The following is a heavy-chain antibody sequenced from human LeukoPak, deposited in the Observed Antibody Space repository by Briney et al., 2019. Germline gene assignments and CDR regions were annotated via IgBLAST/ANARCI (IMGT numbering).Heavy chain of an antibody. V-gene: IGHV4-61*09. J-gene: IGHJ4*02. CDR1: GGSVRRGNYY. Sequence: SQTLSLTCTVSGGSVRRGNYYWTWIRQPAGSGLEWIGYIYYSGSTNYNPSLKSRVTISVDTSKNQFSLKLNSVTAADTAVYYCARHPQGYNWNFDYWGQGTLVTVSS. CDR2: IYYSGST. D-gene: IGHD1-20*01. CDR3: ARHPQGYNWNFDY.